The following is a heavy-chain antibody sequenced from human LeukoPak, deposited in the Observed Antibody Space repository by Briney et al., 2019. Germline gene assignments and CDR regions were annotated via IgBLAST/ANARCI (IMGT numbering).Heavy chain of an antibody. CDR3: ATVVAVATFDY. V-gene: IGHV1-24*01. CDR1: GYTPTELS. Sequence: ASVKVSCKVSGYTPTELSMHWVRQAPGKGLEWMGRFDPEDGETIYAQKFQGRVTMTEDTSTDTAYMDLGSLRSEDTAMYYCATVVAVATFDYWGQGTLVTVSS. CDR2: FDPEDGET. D-gene: IGHD6-19*01. J-gene: IGHJ4*02.